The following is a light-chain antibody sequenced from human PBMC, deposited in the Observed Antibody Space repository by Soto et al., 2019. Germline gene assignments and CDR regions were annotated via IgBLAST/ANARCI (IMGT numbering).Light chain of an antibody. Sequence: EIVLTQSPGTLSLSPGERATLSCRASQSVSSSYLAWYQQKPGQAPRLLIYGASSRATGIPDRFSGSGSGRDFTLTISRLEPEEFAVYYCQQYGSSLMCTFGQGTKLEIK. CDR1: QSVSSSY. J-gene: IGKJ2*02. CDR3: QQYGSSLMCT. V-gene: IGKV3-20*01. CDR2: GAS.